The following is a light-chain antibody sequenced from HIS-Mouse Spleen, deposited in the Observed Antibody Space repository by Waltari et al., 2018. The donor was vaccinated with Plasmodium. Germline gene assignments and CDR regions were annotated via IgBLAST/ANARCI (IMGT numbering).Light chain of an antibody. CDR2: DVS. V-gene: IGLV2-11*01. CDR3: CSYAGSYTLV. Sequence: QSALTQPRSVSGSPGQSVTISCTGTSSDVGGYNYVSWYQQHPGKAPNLMIYDVSKRPSGVPDRFSGFKSGNTASLTISGLQAEDEADYYCCSYAGSYTLVFGGGTKLTVL. J-gene: IGLJ2*01. CDR1: SSDVGGYNY.